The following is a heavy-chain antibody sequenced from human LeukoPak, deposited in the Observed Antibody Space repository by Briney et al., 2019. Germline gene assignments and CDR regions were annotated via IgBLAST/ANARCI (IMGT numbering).Heavy chain of an antibody. Sequence: HTGGSLRLSCAASGFTFSSYAMSWVRQAPGKGLEWVSAISGSGGSTYYADSVKGRFTISRDNSKNTLYLQMNSLRAEDTAVYYCAKDLGVYGSGSYSYYWGQGTLVTVSS. CDR1: GFTFSSYA. D-gene: IGHD3-10*01. CDR3: AKDLGVYGSGSYSYY. J-gene: IGHJ4*02. V-gene: IGHV3-23*01. CDR2: ISGSGGST.